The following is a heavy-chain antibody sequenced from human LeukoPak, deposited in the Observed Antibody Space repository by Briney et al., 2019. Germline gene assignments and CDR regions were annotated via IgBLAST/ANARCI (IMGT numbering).Heavy chain of an antibody. CDR2: ISGSGGST. CDR1: GFTFSSYA. V-gene: IGHV3-23*01. D-gene: IGHD6-19*01. Sequence: GGSLRLSCAASGFTFSSYAMSWVRQAPGKGLEWVSAISGSGGSTNYADSVKGRFTISRDNSKNTLYLQMNSLRAEDTAVYYCAKDPGYSSGWYTGFGDYWGQGTLVTVSS. J-gene: IGHJ4*02. CDR3: AKDPGYSSGWYTGFGDY.